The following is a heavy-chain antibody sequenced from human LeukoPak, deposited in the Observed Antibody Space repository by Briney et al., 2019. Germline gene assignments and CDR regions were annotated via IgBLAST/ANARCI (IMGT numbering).Heavy chain of an antibody. Sequence: SETLSLSCTVSGGSISSYYWSWIRQPPGKGLEWIGYIYYSGSTNYNPSLKSRVTISVDTSKNQFSLKLSSVTAADTAVYYCARSVRISDIVVVPAAIDWFDPWGQGTLVTVSS. V-gene: IGHV4-59*01. J-gene: IGHJ5*02. CDR1: GGSISSYY. CDR2: IYYSGST. CDR3: ARSVRISDIVVVPAAIDWFDP. D-gene: IGHD2-2*02.